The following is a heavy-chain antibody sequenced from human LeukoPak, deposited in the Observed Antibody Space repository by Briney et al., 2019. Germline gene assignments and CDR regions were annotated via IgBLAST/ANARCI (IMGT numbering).Heavy chain of an antibody. D-gene: IGHD1-26*01. CDR3: ASSGSYRFDY. CDR1: GFTFSSYW. CDR2: ITASGTAV. Sequence: GGSLRLSCAASGFTFSSYWMSWIRQAPGKGLEWVSHITASGTAVFYADSVKGRFTISRDNAKNSLYLQMNSLRDEDTAVYYCASSGSYRFDYWGQGTLVTVSS. V-gene: IGHV3-48*02. J-gene: IGHJ4*02.